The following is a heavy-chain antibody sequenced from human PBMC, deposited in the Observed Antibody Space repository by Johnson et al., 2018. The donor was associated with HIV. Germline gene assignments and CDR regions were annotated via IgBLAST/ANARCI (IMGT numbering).Heavy chain of an antibody. Sequence: QVQLVESGGGLVQPGGSLRLSCAASGFTFSDFYISWIRQAPGKGLEWVAVISYDASNKYYGDSVKGRFTISRDNSKKKVFLQMNSLRHEDTAVYYCGRDVGSSGWYDSLVTDMWGKGTRVTVST. CDR3: GRDVGSSGWYDSLVTDM. CDR1: GFTFSDFY. D-gene: IGHD6-19*01. CDR2: ISYDASNK. J-gene: IGHJ3*02. V-gene: IGHV3-30-3*01.